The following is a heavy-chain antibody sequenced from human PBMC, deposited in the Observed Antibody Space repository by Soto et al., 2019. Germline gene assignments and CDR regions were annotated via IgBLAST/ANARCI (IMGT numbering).Heavy chain of an antibody. CDR1: GFTVSSYY. D-gene: IGHD2-15*01. CDR2: NYRDYSA. CDR3: ARGPDNYFDV. V-gene: IGHV3-66*01. Sequence: PGGSLRLSCGASGFTVSSYYMTWVRQAPGKGLEWVAVNYRDYSAYYAGFVKGRFIISRDNSKNTVYLQMNNLRAEDSAVYYCARGPDNYFDVWGQGTLVTVSS. J-gene: IGHJ4*02.